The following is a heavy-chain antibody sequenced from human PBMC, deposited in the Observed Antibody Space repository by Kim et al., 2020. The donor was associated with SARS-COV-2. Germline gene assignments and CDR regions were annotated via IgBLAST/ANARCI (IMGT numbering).Heavy chain of an antibody. Sequence: GGSLRLSCAASGFTFSSYAMHWVRQAPGKGLEWVAVISYDGSNKYYVDSVKGRFTISRDNSKNTLYLQMNSLRAEDTAVYYCARDHCGGSSCQPDYYYYGMDVWGQGTTVTVSS. CDR1: GFTFSSYA. V-gene: IGHV3-30*04. CDR2: ISYDGSNK. CDR3: ARDHCGGSSCQPDYYYYGMDV. J-gene: IGHJ6*02. D-gene: IGHD2-15*01.